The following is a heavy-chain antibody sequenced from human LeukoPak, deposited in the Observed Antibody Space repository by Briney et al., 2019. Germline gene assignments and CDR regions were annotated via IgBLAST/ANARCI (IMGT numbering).Heavy chain of an antibody. CDR3: ARAGRWDTSIDY. CDR2: IKQDGSEK. CDR1: GFTLSNAW. D-gene: IGHD3-10*01. J-gene: IGHJ4*02. Sequence: GGSLRLSCAASGFTLSNAWMNWVRQAPGKGLEWVAHIKQDGSEKNYVDSVKGRFTISRDNAKNSLYLQMNSLRAEDSAVYYCARAGRWDTSIDYWGQGTLVTVSS. V-gene: IGHV3-7*04.